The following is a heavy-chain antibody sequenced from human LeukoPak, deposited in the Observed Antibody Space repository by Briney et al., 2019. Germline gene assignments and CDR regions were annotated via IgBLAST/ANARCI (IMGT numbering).Heavy chain of an antibody. CDR3: ARVPTTVTYTDY. D-gene: IGHD4-17*01. CDR2: ISTTGSTK. CDR1: GFTFSDYY. V-gene: IGHV3-11*01. J-gene: IGHJ4*02. Sequence: GGSLRLPCAASGFTFSDYYMSWIRQAPGKGLEWVSYISTTGSTKYYADSVKGRFTISRDNAKNSLYLQTNSLRAEDTAVYYCARVPTTVTYTDYWGQGTLVTVSS.